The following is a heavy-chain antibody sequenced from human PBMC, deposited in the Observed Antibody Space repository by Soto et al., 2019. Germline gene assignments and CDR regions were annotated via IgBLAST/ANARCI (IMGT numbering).Heavy chain of an antibody. J-gene: IGHJ4*02. CDR1: GYIFTDHC. V-gene: IGHV5-51*01. Sequence: PGESLKISCKGSGYIFTDHCIVWVRQMAGKGLEWVGIICPGYSNIIYSPSVQGQVTISADKSISTAYLQWSSLKASDTAMYYCARQADILTSSDYWGQGTLVTVSS. CDR2: ICPGYSNI. CDR3: ARQADILTSSDY. D-gene: IGHD3-9*01.